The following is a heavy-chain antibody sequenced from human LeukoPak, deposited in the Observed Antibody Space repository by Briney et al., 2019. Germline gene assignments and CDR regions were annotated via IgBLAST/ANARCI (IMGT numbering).Heavy chain of an antibody. D-gene: IGHD4-17*01. V-gene: IGHV4-59*01. Sequence: SETLSLTCTVSGGSISSYYWSWIRQPPGKGLEWIGYIYYSGSTNYNPSLKSRVTISVDTSKNQFSLKLSSVTAADTAVYYCARQGATVTTFDSWGQGTLVSVSS. CDR3: ARQGATVTTFDS. CDR1: GGSISSYY. CDR2: IYYSGST. J-gene: IGHJ4*02.